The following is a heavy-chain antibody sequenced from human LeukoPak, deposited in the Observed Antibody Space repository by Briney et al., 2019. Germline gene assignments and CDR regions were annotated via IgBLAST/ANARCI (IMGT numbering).Heavy chain of an antibody. CDR3: AKDLGYCSSTSCTRGYYMDV. CDR1: GFTFSSYA. CDR2: ISGSGGST. J-gene: IGHJ6*03. V-gene: IGHV3-23*01. Sequence: GGSLRLSCAASGFTFSSYAMSWVRQAPGKGLEWVSAISGSGGSTYYADSVKGRFTISRDNSKNTLYLQMNSLRAEGTAVYYCAKDLGYCSSTSCTRGYYMDVWGKGTTVTVSS. D-gene: IGHD2-2*01.